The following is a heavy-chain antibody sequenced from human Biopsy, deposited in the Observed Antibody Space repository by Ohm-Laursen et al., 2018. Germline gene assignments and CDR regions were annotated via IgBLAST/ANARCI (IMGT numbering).Heavy chain of an antibody. CDR3: ARSGWNFEFDS. J-gene: IGHJ4*02. CDR1: GFTFSDYA. CDR2: ISSSGITA. V-gene: IGHV3-11*01. Sequence: GSLRLSCSASGFTFSDYAMHWVRQAPGKGLEWVSYISSSGITAHYADSVKGRFTISRDNAKNSLYLQMNSLRAEDTAIYYCARSGWNFEFDSWGKGTLVAVSS. D-gene: IGHD6-19*01.